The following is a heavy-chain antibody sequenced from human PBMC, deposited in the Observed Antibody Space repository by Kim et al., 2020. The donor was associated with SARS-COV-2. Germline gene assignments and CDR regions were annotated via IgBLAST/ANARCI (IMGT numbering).Heavy chain of an antibody. CDR3: AKGGWYFSPLGEYFDY. V-gene: IGHV3-30*18. CDR2: ISYDGSNK. CDR1: GFTFSSYG. J-gene: IGHJ4*01. Sequence: GGSLRLSCAASGFTFSSYGMHWVRQAPGKGLEWVAVISYDGSNKYYADSVKGRFTISRDNSKNTLYLQMKSLRAEDTAVYYCAKGGWYFSPLGEYFDYWG. D-gene: IGHD6-19*01.